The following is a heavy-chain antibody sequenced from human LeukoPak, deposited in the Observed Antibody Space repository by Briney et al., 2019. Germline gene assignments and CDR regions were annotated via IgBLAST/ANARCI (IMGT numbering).Heavy chain of an antibody. CDR3: ASRGIAATKRQFDI. CDR1: GGSISSYY. D-gene: IGHD6-13*01. Sequence: KASETLSLTCTVSGGSISSYYWSWIRQPAGKGLEWIGRIYTSGSTNYNPSLKSRVTMSVDTSKNQFSLKLSSVTAADTAVYYCASRGIAATKRQFDIWGQGTMVTVSS. V-gene: IGHV4-4*07. CDR2: IYTSGST. J-gene: IGHJ3*02.